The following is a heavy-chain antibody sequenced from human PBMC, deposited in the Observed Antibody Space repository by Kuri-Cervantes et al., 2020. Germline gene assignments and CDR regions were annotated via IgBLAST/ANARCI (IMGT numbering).Heavy chain of an antibody. V-gene: IGHV4-34*01. CDR1: GGSFSGYY. CDR2: INHSGST. Sequence: QTLSLTCAVYGGSFSGYYWSWIRQPPGKGLEWIGEINHSGSTNYNPSLKSRVTISVDTSKNQFSLKLSSVTAADTAVYYCARVIRYGDYHSRMYYFDYWGQGTLVTVSS. CDR3: ARVIRYGDYHSRMYYFDY. J-gene: IGHJ4*02. D-gene: IGHD4-17*01.